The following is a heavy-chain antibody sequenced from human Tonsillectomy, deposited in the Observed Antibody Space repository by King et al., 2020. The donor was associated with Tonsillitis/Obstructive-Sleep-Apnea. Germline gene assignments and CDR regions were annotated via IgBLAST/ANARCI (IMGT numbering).Heavy chain of an antibody. Sequence: QLVQSGAEVKKPGESLRISCKGSGYSFTSYWISWVRQMPGKGLEWMGRIDPSDSYTNYSPSFQGHVTISADKSISTAYLQWSSLKASDTAMYYCARFFDTWSGYSYYYMDVWGKGTTVTVSS. CDR3: ARFFDTWSGYSYYYMDV. J-gene: IGHJ6*03. CDR1: GYSFTSYW. D-gene: IGHD3-3*01. V-gene: IGHV5-10-1*01. CDR2: IDPSDSYT.